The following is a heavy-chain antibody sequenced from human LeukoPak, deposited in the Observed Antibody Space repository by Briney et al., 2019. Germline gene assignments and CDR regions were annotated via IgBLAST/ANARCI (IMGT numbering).Heavy chain of an antibody. J-gene: IGHJ3*02. CDR1: GYTFTNYY. D-gene: IGHD4/OR15-4a*01. V-gene: IGHV1-2*02. CDR3: AGGRTMDGSTPPFEI. CDR2: IDPNTGDT. Sequence: GASVKVSCKASGYTFTNYYMHWVRQAPGQGLEWMGWIDPNTGDTNYSQNIQGRATMTRDTSIDTAYMEFTSLGSDDTAVYYCAGGRTMDGSTPPFEIWGQGTMVTVSS.